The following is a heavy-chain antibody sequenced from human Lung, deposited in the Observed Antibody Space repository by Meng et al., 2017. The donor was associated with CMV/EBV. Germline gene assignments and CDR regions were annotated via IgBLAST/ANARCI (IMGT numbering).Heavy chain of an antibody. D-gene: IGHD6-19*01. V-gene: IGHV4-4*02. Sequence: PQGAGPGLVKPSGTLSLTGAVLGGSISSSNWWSCVRQPPGKGLEWIGEIYHSGSTNYNPSLKSRVTISVDKSKNQFSLKLSSVTAADTAVYYCASFPPPGKQWLVTDYWGQGTLVTVSS. J-gene: IGHJ4*02. CDR3: ASFPPPGKQWLVTDY. CDR1: GGSISSSNW. CDR2: IYHSGST.